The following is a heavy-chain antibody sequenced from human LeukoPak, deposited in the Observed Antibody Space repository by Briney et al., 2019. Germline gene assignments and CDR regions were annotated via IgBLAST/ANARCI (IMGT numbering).Heavy chain of an antibody. CDR2: ISGSGGST. D-gene: IGHD3-22*01. Sequence: GGSLRLSCAASRFTFSSYAMSWVRQAPGKGLEWVSGISGSGGSTYYADSVKGRFTISRDNSKNTLYLQMNSLRAEDTAVYYCAKCAGEALFSMIVVVNYYFDYWGQGTLVTVSS. V-gene: IGHV3-23*01. J-gene: IGHJ4*02. CDR3: AKCAGEALFSMIVVVNYYFDY. CDR1: RFTFSSYA.